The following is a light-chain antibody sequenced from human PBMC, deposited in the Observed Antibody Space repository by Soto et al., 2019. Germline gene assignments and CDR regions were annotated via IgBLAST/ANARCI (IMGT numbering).Light chain of an antibody. V-gene: IGLV2-14*01. CDR2: DVR. J-gene: IGLJ2*01. CDR1: SSDIGGYNY. Sequence: QSALTQPASMSGSPGQSITISCTRTSSDIGGYNYISWYQQLPGKAPKFIIYDVRNRPSGVSNRFSGSRSGNTASLTISGLQAEDEADYYCSSYTSSSTVIFGGGTKVTVL. CDR3: SSYTSSSTVI.